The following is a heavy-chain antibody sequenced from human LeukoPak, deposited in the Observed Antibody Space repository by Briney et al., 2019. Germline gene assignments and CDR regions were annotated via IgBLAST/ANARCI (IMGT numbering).Heavy chain of an antibody. CDR1: GFTFSSYA. CDR2: ISGSGGST. J-gene: IGHJ1*01. CDR3: AKGYCSSFTCYARFQH. V-gene: IGHV3-23*01. D-gene: IGHD2-2*01. Sequence: GGSLRLSCAASGFTFSSYAMSWVRQAPGKGLEWVSGISGSGGSTFHADSVKGRFTLSRDNSKNTLYLQMNSLRAEDTAVYYCAKGYCSSFTCYARFQHWGQGTLVTVSS.